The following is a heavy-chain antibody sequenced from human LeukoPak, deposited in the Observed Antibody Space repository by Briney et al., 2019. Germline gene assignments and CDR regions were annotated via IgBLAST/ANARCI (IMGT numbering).Heavy chain of an antibody. V-gene: IGHV3-21*04. CDR1: GFTFSSYS. D-gene: IGHD2-2*01. Sequence: GGSLRLSCGASGFTFSSYSMNWVRQAPGKGLEWVSSISSSSSYIYYADSVKGRFTISRDNAKNSLYLQMNSLRAEDTAVYYCARTTEGYCSSASCFGFSYSYYMDVWGKGTTVTISS. CDR3: ARTTEGYCSSASCFGFSYSYYMDV. J-gene: IGHJ6*03. CDR2: ISSSSSYI.